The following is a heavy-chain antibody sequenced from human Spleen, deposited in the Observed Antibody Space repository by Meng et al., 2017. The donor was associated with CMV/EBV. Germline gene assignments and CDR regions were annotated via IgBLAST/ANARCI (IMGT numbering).Heavy chain of an antibody. Sequence: ASVKVSCKASGYTFSDYYIHWVRQAPGQGLEWMGWINPNSGGTNYAQKFQGRVTMTRDTSISTAYMELSRLRSDDTAVYYCATGITRDSNWGQGTLVTVSS. J-gene: IGHJ4*02. CDR2: INPNSGGT. CDR3: ATGITRDSN. CDR1: GYTFSDYY. V-gene: IGHV1-2*02. D-gene: IGHD3-16*01.